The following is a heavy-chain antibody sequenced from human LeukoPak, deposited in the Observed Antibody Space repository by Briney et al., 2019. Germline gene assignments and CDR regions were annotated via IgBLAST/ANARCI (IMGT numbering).Heavy chain of an antibody. CDR1: DYTFTSYG. Sequence: ASVKVSCKASDYTFTSYGISWVRQAPGQGLEWMGWISTYNGNTNYAQKLQGRVTMTTDTSTSTAYMELRSLRSDDTAVYYCARAGSVATILPLDYWGQGTLVTVSS. CDR2: ISTYNGNT. J-gene: IGHJ4*02. V-gene: IGHV1-18*04. CDR3: ARAGSVATILPLDY. D-gene: IGHD5-12*01.